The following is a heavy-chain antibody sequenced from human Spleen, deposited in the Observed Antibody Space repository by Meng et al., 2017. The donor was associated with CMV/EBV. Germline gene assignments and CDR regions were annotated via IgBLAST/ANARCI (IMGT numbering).Heavy chain of an antibody. CDR1: RWSFSGYY. CDR3: ASSRHMITFGGVIVG. CDR2: INHSGST. J-gene: IGHJ4*02. Sequence: YRWSFSGYYWSWIRQPPGKGLEWIGEINHSGSTNYNPSLKSRVTISVDTSKNQFSLKLSSVTAADTAVYYCASSRHMITFGGVIVGWGQGTLVTVSS. V-gene: IGHV4-34*01. D-gene: IGHD3-16*02.